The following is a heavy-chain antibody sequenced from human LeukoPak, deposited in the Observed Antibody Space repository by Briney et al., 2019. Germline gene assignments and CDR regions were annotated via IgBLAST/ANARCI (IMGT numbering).Heavy chain of an antibody. CDR2: IYSGGNT. J-gene: IGHJ4*02. CDR1: EFTVSNKY. V-gene: IGHV3-66*01. CDR3: ARDFSFDY. Sequence: GGSLRLSCAASEFTVSNKYMSWVRQAPGKGLEWVSVIYSGGNTYYADSVKGRFTISRDKTKNTLYLQMNSLRAEDTAVYYCARDFSFDYWGQGTLVTVSS.